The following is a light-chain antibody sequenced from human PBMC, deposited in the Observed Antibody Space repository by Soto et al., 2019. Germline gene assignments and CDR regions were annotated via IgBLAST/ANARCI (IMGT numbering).Light chain of an antibody. CDR1: QSISSW. CDR2: KAS. V-gene: IGKV1-5*03. Sequence: DIQMTQSPSTLSASVGDRVTITCRASQSISSWLAWYQQKPGKAPKLLIYKASSLKSEVPSRFSGSGSGTEFTLTISSLQPDDFATYYCQQYNSYWTFGQGTKVEIK. J-gene: IGKJ1*01. CDR3: QQYNSYWT.